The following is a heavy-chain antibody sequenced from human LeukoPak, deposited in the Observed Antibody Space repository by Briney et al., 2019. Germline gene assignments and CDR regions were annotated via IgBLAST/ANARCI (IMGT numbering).Heavy chain of an antibody. CDR2: IKRDGSNT. D-gene: IGHD2-15*01. CDR3: AKGGYASCFDP. J-gene: IGHJ5*02. Sequence: PGGSLRLSCEASGFTFSEHSMSWVRQAPGKGLEWVSTIKRDGSNTYYTDSVEGRFTISRDNSKNTLYLEVSTLRAEDTAVYYCAKGGYASCFDPWGQGTQVTVSS. V-gene: IGHV3-23*05. CDR1: GFTFSEHS.